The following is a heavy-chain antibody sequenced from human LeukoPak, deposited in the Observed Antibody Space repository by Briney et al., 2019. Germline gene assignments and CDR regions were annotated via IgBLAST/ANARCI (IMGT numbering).Heavy chain of an antibody. D-gene: IGHD6-6*01. CDR2: ISGSGGST. Sequence: PGGSLRLSCAASGFTFSSYAMSRVRQAPGKGLEWVSAISGSGGSTYYADSVKGRFTISRDNSKNTLYLQMNSLRAEDTAVYYCAKDLRGRPASVRLFDYWGQGTLVTVSS. V-gene: IGHV3-23*01. CDR3: AKDLRGRPASVRLFDY. J-gene: IGHJ4*02. CDR1: GFTFSSYA.